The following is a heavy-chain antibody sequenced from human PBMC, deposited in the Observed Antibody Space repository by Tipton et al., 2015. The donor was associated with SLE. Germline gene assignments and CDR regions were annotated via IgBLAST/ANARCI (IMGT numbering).Heavy chain of an antibody. D-gene: IGHD6-19*01. CDR2: IYHSGST. V-gene: IGHV4-38-2*02. CDR3: ARGGSGFLFDY. J-gene: IGHJ4*02. CDR1: GYSISSGYY. Sequence: TLSLTCTVSGYSISSGYYWGWIRQPPGKGLEWIGSIYHSGSTYYNPSLKSRVTISVDTSTNQFSLKLISVTAADTAVYYCARGGSGFLFDYWGQGTLVTVSS.